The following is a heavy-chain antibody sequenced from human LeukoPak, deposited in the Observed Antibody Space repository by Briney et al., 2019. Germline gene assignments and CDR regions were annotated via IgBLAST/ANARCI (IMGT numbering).Heavy chain of an antibody. CDR2: IYSGGST. Sequence: GGSLRLSCAASGFTVSSNYMSGVRQAPGKGLEWVSVIYSGGSTYYADSVKGRFTISRDNSKNTLYLQMNSLRAEDTAVYYCATSSTVTTDDYWGQGTLVTVSS. CDR1: GFTVSSNY. CDR3: ATSSTVTTDDY. D-gene: IGHD4-17*01. V-gene: IGHV3-66*01. J-gene: IGHJ4*02.